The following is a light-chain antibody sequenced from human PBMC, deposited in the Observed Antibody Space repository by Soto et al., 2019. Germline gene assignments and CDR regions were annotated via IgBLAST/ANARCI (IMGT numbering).Light chain of an antibody. CDR1: QSVTTY. CDR3: QQRGKGVT. V-gene: IGKV3-11*01. J-gene: IGKJ4*01. CDR2: EAS. Sequence: EVVLTQSPATLSLSPGERATLSCRASQSVTTYLAWYQQKPGQAPRLLIYEASNRAAGIPARFSGSGSGTDFTLTISALESEDFAVYYCQQRGKGVTFGGGTKVEI.